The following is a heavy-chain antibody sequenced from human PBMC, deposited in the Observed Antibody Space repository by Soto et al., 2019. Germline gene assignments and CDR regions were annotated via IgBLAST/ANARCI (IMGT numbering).Heavy chain of an antibody. Sequence: SETLSLTCTVSGGSISSSSYSWSWIRQPPGKGLEWIGYIYHSGSTYYNPSLKSRVTISVDRSKNQFSLKLSSVTAADTAVYYCARSPGDSSGYYDAFDIWGQGTMVTVSS. CDR1: GGSISSSSYS. V-gene: IGHV4-30-2*01. CDR2: IYHSGST. D-gene: IGHD3-22*01. J-gene: IGHJ3*02. CDR3: ARSPGDSSGYYDAFDI.